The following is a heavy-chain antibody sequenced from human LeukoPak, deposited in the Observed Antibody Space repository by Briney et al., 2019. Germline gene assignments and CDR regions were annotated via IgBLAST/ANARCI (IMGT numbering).Heavy chain of an antibody. D-gene: IGHD3-10*01. V-gene: IGHV1-2*02. CDR1: GYTFTGYY. J-gene: IGHJ4*02. CDR3: AREGIVAMVRGGIDSEAPTFDY. Sequence: ASVKVSCKASGYTFTGYYIHWVRQAPGQGLEWMGWINPNSGGTNYAQKFQGRVTMTRDTSISTAHMELSRLRSDGPAVYYWAREGIVAMVRGGIDSEAPTFDYRGQETLVTVSS. CDR2: INPNSGGT.